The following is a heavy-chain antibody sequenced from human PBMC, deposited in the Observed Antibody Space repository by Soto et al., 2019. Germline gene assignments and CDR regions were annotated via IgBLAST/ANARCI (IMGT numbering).Heavy chain of an antibody. V-gene: IGHV3-30-3*01. Sequence: QVQLVESGGGVVQPGRSLRLSVEASGLTLSTYALPGVRQAPGRGLEWVAVISYDGSNKYYADSVKGRFTISRDNSKNTLYLQMNSLRAEDTAVYYCAREGDWTGDYSSSWYDYWGQGTLVTVSS. D-gene: IGHD6-13*01. CDR1: GLTLSTYA. CDR2: ISYDGSNK. CDR3: AREGDWTGDYSSSWYDY. J-gene: IGHJ4*02.